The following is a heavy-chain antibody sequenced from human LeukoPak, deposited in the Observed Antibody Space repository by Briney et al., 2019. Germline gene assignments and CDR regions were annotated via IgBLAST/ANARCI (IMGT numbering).Heavy chain of an antibody. J-gene: IGHJ4*02. CDR3: ARDRTRAAGDFDY. CDR1: GYTFTNYD. D-gene: IGHD6-13*01. Sequence: GASVKVSCKASGYTFTNYDISWVRQAPGQRLEWMGWISAYNGNTNYAQKFQGRVTMTADTSTSTAYMVLRSLRSDDTAVYYCARDRTRAAGDFDYWGQGTLVTVSS. V-gene: IGHV1-18*01. CDR2: ISAYNGNT.